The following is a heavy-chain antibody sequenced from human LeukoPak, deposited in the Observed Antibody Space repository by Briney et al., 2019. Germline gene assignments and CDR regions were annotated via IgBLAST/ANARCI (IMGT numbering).Heavy chain of an antibody. CDR3: ARAQDFSDSSGPNYLDF. Sequence: SGTLSLTCAVSADSVSSTNWWSWVRQPPGKGLEWIGEIYHSGSTNYNPSLKSRVTMSVDKSKNQFSLKLLSVTAADTAVYYCARAQDFSDSSGPNYLDFWGQGILVTVSS. V-gene: IGHV4-4*02. D-gene: IGHD3-22*01. CDR1: ADSVSSTNW. CDR2: IYHSGST. J-gene: IGHJ4*02.